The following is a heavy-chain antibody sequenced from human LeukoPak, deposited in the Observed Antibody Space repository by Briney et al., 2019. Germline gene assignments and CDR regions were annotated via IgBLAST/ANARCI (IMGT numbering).Heavy chain of an antibody. CDR1: GYSFTSYW. J-gene: IGHJ4*02. V-gene: IGHV5-51*01. CDR2: IYPGDSDT. CDR3: AREAYYYDSSGYYDY. D-gene: IGHD3-22*01. Sequence: GESLKISCKASGYSFTSYWIAWVRQMPGKGLEWMGIIYPGDSDTRYSPSFQGQVTISADKSISTAYLQWSSLKASDTAMYYCAREAYYYDSSGYYDYWGQGTLVTVSS.